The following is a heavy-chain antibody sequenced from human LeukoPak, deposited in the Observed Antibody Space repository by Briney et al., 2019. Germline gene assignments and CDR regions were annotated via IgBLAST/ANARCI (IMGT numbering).Heavy chain of an antibody. CDR2: INPHRGDT. J-gene: IGHJ4*02. CDR3: AAGRWLRSGSDY. D-gene: IGHD5-12*01. V-gene: IGHV1-2*02. Sequence: AAVKVSCKASGYSLTYYYIDWVRQAPGQGLEWRGCINPHRGDTKNEQKFQASVTTTRATSITTPYMELDRLRSDATAVYFCAAGRWLRSGSDYWGQGTLVTVSS. CDR1: GYSLTYYY.